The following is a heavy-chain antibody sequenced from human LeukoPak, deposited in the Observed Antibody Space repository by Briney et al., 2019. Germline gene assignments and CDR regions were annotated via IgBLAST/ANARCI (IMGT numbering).Heavy chain of an antibody. CDR2: IYPGDSDT. Sequence: GESLKISCQGSGYTFTSYWIAWVRQMPGEGLEWMGIIYPGDSDTRYSPSFQGQATILADKSISTAFLQWSSLKASDSAMYYCASLRSYSDAFDIWGQGTMVTVSS. J-gene: IGHJ3*02. CDR3: ASLRSYSDAFDI. CDR1: GYTFTSYW. V-gene: IGHV5-51*01. D-gene: IGHD2-21*01.